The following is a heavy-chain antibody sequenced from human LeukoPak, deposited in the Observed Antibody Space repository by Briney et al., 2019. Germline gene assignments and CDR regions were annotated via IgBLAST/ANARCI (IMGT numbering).Heavy chain of an antibody. CDR1: GGSISSYY. CDR3: AKPGETTWFEYFHH. J-gene: IGHJ1*01. V-gene: IGHV4-4*07. Sequence: PSETLPLTCTVSGGSISSYYWSWIRQPAGKGLEWIGRIYTSGSTNYNPSLKSRVTMSVDTSKNQFSLKLSSVTAEDTAVYFCAKPGETTWFEYFHHWGQGTLVTVSS. CDR2: IYTSGST. D-gene: IGHD3-10*01.